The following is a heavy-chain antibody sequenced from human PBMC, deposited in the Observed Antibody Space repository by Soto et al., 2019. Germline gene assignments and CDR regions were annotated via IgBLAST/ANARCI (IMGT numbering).Heavy chain of an antibody. J-gene: IGHJ4*02. CDR2: MNPNSGNT. V-gene: IGHV1-8*01. Sequence: ASVKVSCKASGYTFTSFDIDWVRQAPGQGLEWMGWMNPNSGNTGYTQKFQGRVTMTGNTSISTAYMELSSLRSEDTAVYYTARAAAYYGSWDGYVDYWGQGTLVTVSS. CDR1: GYTFTSFD. D-gene: IGHD6-25*01. CDR3: ARAAAYYGSWDGYVDY.